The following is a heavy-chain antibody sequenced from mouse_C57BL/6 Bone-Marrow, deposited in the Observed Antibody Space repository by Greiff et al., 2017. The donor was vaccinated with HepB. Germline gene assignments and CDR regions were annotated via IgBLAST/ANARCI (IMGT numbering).Heavy chain of an antibody. J-gene: IGHJ3*01. CDR2: ISDGGSYT. Sequence: EVQGVESGGGLVKPGGSLKLSCAASGFTFSSYAMSWVRQTPEKRLEWVATISDGGSYTYYPDNVKGRFTISRDNAKNNLYLQMSHLKSEDTAMYYCARSGYYGSSPAWFAYWGQGTLVTVSA. CDR1: GFTFSSYA. D-gene: IGHD1-1*01. CDR3: ARSGYYGSSPAWFAY. V-gene: IGHV5-4*01.